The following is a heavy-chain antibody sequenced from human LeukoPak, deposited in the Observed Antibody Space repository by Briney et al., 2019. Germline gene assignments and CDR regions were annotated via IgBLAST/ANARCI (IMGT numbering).Heavy chain of an antibody. D-gene: IGHD6-13*01. V-gene: IGHV3-21*01. Sequence: GGSLRLSCAASGFTFSSYSMNWVRQAPGKGLEWVSSISSSSSYIYYADSVKGRFTISRDNAKNSLYLQMNTLRAEDTAVYYCAKSGIAAAGVEGWFDPWGQGTLVTVSS. CDR1: GFTFSSYS. CDR2: ISSSSSYI. CDR3: AKSGIAAAGVEGWFDP. J-gene: IGHJ5*02.